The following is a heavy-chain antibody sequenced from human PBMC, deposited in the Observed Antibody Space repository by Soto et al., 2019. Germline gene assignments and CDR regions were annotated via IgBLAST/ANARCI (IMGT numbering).Heavy chain of an antibody. CDR1: GFTFSTYS. Sequence: GGSLRLSCAASGFTFSTYSMNWVRQAPGKGLEWVSYISSGSSTISYADSVKGRFTISRDNAKKSLYLQMNSLRAEDTAVYYCASQDYGDYVDYWGQGTLVTVSS. D-gene: IGHD4-17*01. CDR3: ASQDYGDYVDY. CDR2: ISSGSSTI. J-gene: IGHJ4*02. V-gene: IGHV3-48*01.